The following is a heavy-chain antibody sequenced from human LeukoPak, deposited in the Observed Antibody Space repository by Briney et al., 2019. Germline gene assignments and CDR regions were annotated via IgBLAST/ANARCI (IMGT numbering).Heavy chain of an antibody. J-gene: IGHJ4*02. Sequence: GGSLRLSCAASGFTFSSYAMHWVRQAPGKGLEWVAVISYDGSNKYYADSVKGRFTISRDNSKNTLYLQMNSLRAEDTAVYYCARDRERGLRYFDWLFDYWGQGTLVTVCS. V-gene: IGHV3-30-3*01. CDR1: GFTFSSYA. D-gene: IGHD3-9*01. CDR2: ISYDGSNK. CDR3: ARDRERGLRYFDWLFDY.